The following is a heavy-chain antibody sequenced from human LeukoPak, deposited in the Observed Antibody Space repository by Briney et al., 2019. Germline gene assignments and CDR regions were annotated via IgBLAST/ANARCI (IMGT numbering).Heavy chain of an antibody. Sequence: SETLSLTCTVSGGSVSSTTYYWSWIRQPPGKGLEWIASINYSGSTYYNPSLKSRVTISVDTSENQFSLKLSSVTAADTAVYYCARDRVEEGYCSGGSCYVNYFDYWGQGTLVTVSS. CDR2: INYSGST. D-gene: IGHD2-15*01. CDR1: GGSVSSTTYY. V-gene: IGHV4-39*02. CDR3: ARDRVEEGYCSGGSCYVNYFDY. J-gene: IGHJ4*02.